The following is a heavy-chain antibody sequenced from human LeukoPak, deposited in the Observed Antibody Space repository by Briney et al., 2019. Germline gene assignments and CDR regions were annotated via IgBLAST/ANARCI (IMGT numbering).Heavy chain of an antibody. CDR2: LYYSGRT. CDR3: GRHPGGSGSPIDY. J-gene: IGHJ4*02. V-gene: IGHV4-39*01. CDR1: GGSISSSSYY. Sequence: SDTLSLTCTVSGGSISSSSYYWGWIRQPPGKGLEWIGSLYYSGRTYYNPSLASRVTISVDTSKNQFSLKLSSVTAADTAVYYCGRHPGGSGSPIDYWGQGTLVSVSS. D-gene: IGHD3-10*01.